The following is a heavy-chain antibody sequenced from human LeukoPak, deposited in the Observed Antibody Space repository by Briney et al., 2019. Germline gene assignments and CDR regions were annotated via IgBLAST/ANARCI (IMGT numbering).Heavy chain of an antibody. V-gene: IGHV1-8*01. Sequence: ASVKVSCKASGYSFTSYDINWVRQATGQGLEWMGWMNPNSGNTGYAQKFQGRVTMTRNTSISTAYMELSSLRSEDTAVYDCARSRGTTVYYYYMHVWGKGTTVTVSS. CDR2: MNPNSGNT. D-gene: IGHD1-1*01. CDR3: ARSRGTTVYYYYMHV. CDR1: GYSFTSYD. J-gene: IGHJ6*03.